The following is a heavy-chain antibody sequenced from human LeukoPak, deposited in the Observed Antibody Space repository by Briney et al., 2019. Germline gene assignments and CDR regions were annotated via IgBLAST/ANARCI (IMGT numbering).Heavy chain of an antibody. V-gene: IGHV3-74*01. D-gene: IGHD4-23*01. CDR3: ATQAYGGPTDY. J-gene: IGHJ4*02. CDR2: INSDGSST. Sequence: GGSLRLSCAASGFTFSSYWMHWVRQAPGKGLVWVSRINSDGSSTSYADSVKGRFTISRDSAKNTLYLQMNSLRAEDTAVYYCATQAYGGPTDYWGQGTLVTVSS. CDR1: GFTFSSYW.